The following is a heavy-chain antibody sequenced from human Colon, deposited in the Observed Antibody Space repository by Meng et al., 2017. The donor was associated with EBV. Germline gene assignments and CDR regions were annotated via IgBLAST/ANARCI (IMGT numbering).Heavy chain of an antibody. CDR2: IHHSGSA. J-gene: IGHJ4*02. D-gene: IGHD2-21*01. CDR3: ASFDHIPRRNYFDY. V-gene: IGHV4-30-4*01. Sequence: QVQQYDSGPVLAAPSQALPLTFTVSGSSMSSGNYYWSWIRQPPGKGLEWIGYIHHSGSAYYNPSLKSRVSISVDTSKNQFSLNLNSMTAADTAVYYCASFDHIPRRNYFDYWGQGTLVTVSS. CDR1: GSSMSSGNYY.